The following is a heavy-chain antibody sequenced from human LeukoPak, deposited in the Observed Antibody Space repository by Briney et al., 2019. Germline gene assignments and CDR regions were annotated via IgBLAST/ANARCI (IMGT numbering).Heavy chain of an antibody. CDR2: ISSSGSTI. D-gene: IGHD3-9*01. CDR1: GFTFSSYG. V-gene: IGHV3-48*04. Sequence: GGSLRLSCAASGFTFSSYGMHWVRQAPGKGLEWVSYISSSGSTIYYADSVKGRFTISRDNAKNSLYLQTNSLRAEDTAVYYCARSEVDGYFDLWGRGTLVTVSS. CDR3: ARSEVDGYFDL. J-gene: IGHJ2*01.